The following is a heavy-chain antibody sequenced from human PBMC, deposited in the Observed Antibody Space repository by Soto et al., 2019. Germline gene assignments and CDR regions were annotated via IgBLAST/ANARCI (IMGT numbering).Heavy chain of an antibody. Sequence: GASVKVSCKASGNTVPNYAIHWVRQAPGQRLEWMGWINGGNGNTYYSENFQGRVTFTRDTSASTVYMQLSSLRSEDTAVYYCARDTQYNIDYYYYGMDVWGQGTTVTVSS. J-gene: IGHJ6*02. CDR3: ARDTQYNIDYYYYGMDV. CDR1: GNTVPNYA. V-gene: IGHV1-3*01. D-gene: IGHD1-1*01. CDR2: INGGNGNT.